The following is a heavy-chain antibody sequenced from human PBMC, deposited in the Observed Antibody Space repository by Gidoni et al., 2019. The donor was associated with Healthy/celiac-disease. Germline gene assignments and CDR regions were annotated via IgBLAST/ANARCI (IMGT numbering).Heavy chain of an antibody. V-gene: IGHV3-21*01. CDR1: GFTFSSYS. CDR3: ANSMVAASPYYFDY. Sequence: EVQLVESGGGLVKPGGSLRLSCAASGFTFSSYSMNWVRQAPGKGLEWVSSISSSSSYIYYADSVKGRFTISRDNAKNSLYLQMNSLRAEDTAVYYCANSMVAASPYYFDYWGQGTLVTVSS. J-gene: IGHJ4*02. D-gene: IGHD2-15*01. CDR2: ISSSSSYI.